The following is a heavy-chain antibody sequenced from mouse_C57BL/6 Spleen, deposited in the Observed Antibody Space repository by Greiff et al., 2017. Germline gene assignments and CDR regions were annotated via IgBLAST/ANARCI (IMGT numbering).Heavy chain of an antibody. J-gene: IGHJ3*01. V-gene: IGHV3-6*01. CDR2: ISYDGSN. Sequence: EVKLQESGPGLVKPSQSLSLTCSVTGYSITSCYYWNWIRQFPGNKLELMGYISYDGSNNYKPSLKNRISLNRDTSKNQFFLKLNSVTTEDTATYYCAKGGNYEAAWFAYWGQGTLVTVSA. CDR3: AKGGNYEAAWFAY. CDR1: GYSITSCYY. D-gene: IGHD2-1*01.